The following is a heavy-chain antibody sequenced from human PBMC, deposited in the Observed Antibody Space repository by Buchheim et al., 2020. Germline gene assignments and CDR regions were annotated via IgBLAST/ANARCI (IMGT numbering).Heavy chain of an antibody. CDR3: ARDSTRANFDH. CDR1: GFTFSSFG. CDR2: IWYDGSKT. Sequence: QVQLVESGGGVVQPGRSLRLSCAASGFTFSSFGMHWVRQAPGKGLEWVAVIWYDGSKTSYADSVKGRFTISRDNPKNTLYLQMNSLRAEDTAVYYCARDSTRANFDHWGQGAL. D-gene: IGHD2-2*01. V-gene: IGHV3-33*01. J-gene: IGHJ4*02.